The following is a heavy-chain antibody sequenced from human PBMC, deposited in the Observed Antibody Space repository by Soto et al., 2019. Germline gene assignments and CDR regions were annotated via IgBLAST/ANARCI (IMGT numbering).Heavy chain of an antibody. CDR2: IYPGDSDT. V-gene: IGHV5-51*01. D-gene: IGHD3-9*01. Sequence: GESLKISCKGSGYSFTSYWIGWVRQMPGKGLEWMGIIYPGDSDTRYSPSFQGQVTISADKSISTAYLQWSSLKASDTAMYYCARANDILNGYYTDYYYYGMDVWGQGTTVTVSS. CDR3: ARANDILNGYYTDYYYYGMDV. J-gene: IGHJ6*02. CDR1: GYSFTSYW.